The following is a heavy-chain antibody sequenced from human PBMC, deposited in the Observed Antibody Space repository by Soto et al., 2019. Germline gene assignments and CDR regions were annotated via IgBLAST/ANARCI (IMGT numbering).Heavy chain of an antibody. CDR3: AKAKGRSNFYHSGLDV. CDR2: ITAATGTT. D-gene: IGHD1-26*01. J-gene: IGHJ6*02. V-gene: IGHV3-23*01. CDR1: GFTFGSYG. Sequence: EVQLLESGGGLVQPGGSLRLSCAASGFTFGSYGMTWVRQAPGKGLECVSGITAATGTTYYADSVKGRFTISRDLSTNTLFLQMNSLRAADSAVYYCAKAKGRSNFYHSGLDVWGQGTTVTVSS.